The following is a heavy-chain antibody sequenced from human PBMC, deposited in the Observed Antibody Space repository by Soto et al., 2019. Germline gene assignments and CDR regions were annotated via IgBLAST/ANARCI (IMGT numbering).Heavy chain of an antibody. V-gene: IGHV4-4*07. J-gene: IGHJ6*02. D-gene: IGHD3-9*01. CDR2: IYTSGST. CDR1: GGSISSYY. CDR3: ARERYFDWFGGMDV. Sequence: PSETLSLTCTVSGGSISSYYWSWIRQPAGKGLEWIGRIYTSGSTNYNPSLKGRVTMSVDTSKNQFSLKLSSVTAADTAVYYRARERYFDWFGGMDVWGQGTTVTVSS.